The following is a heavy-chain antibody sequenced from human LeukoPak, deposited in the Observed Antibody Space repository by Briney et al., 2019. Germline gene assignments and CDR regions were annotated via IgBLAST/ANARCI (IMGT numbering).Heavy chain of an antibody. J-gene: IGHJ5*01. CDR2: SEGSST. V-gene: IGHV3-74*01. CDR1: GFTLSTYW. CDR3: ARDPAPQGWFDS. Sequence: GGSLRLSSAASGFTLSTYWMHWVRQAPGKGLVWVSRSEGSSTTYADSVKGRFTISRDNAKNTLYLQMNSLRAEDTAVYHCARDPAPQGWFDSWGQGTLVTVSS.